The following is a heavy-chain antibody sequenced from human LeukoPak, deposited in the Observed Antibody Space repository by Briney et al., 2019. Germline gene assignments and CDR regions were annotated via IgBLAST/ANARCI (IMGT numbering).Heavy chain of an antibody. V-gene: IGHV4-39*07. J-gene: IGHJ4*02. CDR2: IVYTGRT. CDR1: GGSISSSSYY. Sequence: SETLSLTCTVSGGSISSSSYYWGWIRQPPGKGLEWIGSIVYTGRTYYNPSLKSRVTISVDTSKNQFSLKLSSVTAADTAVYYCAREPLWSGYFAYWGQGTLVTVSS. D-gene: IGHD3-3*01. CDR3: AREPLWSGYFAY.